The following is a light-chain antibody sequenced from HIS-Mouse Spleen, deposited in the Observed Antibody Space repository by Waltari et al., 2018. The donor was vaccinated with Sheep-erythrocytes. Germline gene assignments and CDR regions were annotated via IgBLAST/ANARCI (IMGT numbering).Light chain of an antibody. CDR1: QSVLYSSNNKNY. Sequence: DIVMTQSPDSLAVSLGERATINCKSSQSVLYSSNNKNYLARYPQKPGQPPKLLIYWASTRESGVPDRFSGSGSGTDFTLTISSLQAEDVAVYYCQQYYSTPFTFGPGTKVDIK. CDR3: QQYYSTPFT. J-gene: IGKJ3*01. V-gene: IGKV4-1*01. CDR2: WAS.